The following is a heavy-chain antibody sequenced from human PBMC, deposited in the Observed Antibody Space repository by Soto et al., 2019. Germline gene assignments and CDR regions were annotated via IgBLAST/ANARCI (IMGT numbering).Heavy chain of an antibody. D-gene: IGHD3-10*01. CDR3: ARLLGDVTTLDY. J-gene: IGHJ4*02. CDR1: GFTFGCYS. CDR2: IKFNGSEK. V-gene: IGHV3-7*01. Sequence: PGGALRLSCAASGFTFGCYSMCWICPAPEKGLEWGASIKFNGSEKYYVDSVKGRFTISRDDAKHSLFLYMNSLRAEDTAVYYCARLLGDVTTLDYWGQGTLVTVSS.